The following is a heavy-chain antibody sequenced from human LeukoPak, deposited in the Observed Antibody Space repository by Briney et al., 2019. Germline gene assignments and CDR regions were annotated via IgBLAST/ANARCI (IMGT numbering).Heavy chain of an antibody. Sequence: PSETLSLTCTVSGGSISSYYWGWIRQPPGKGLEWIGYIYYSGSTNYNPSLKSRVTISVDTSKNQFSLKLSSVTAADTAVYYCARDGGITMGSNNYYYYYGMDVWGQGTTVTVSS. V-gene: IGHV4-59*01. CDR3: ARDGGITMGSNNYYYYYGMDV. D-gene: IGHD3-10*01. CDR2: IYYSGST. CDR1: GGSISSYY. J-gene: IGHJ6*02.